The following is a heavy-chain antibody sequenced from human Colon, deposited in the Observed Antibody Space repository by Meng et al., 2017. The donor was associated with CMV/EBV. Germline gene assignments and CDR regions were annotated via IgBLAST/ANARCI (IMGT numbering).Heavy chain of an antibody. CDR3: GKDVGANFFYGLDV. V-gene: IGHV3-9*01. Sequence: GGSLKISWAASGFTFDDHAMHWVRQVPGKGPEWVAGITWNSETIAYGDSVKGRFTVSRDNAKTALYLQMNSLRAEDTALYYCGKDVGANFFYGLDVWGQGTTVTVSS. J-gene: IGHJ6*02. CDR1: GFTFDDHA. D-gene: IGHD1-26*01. CDR2: ITWNSETI.